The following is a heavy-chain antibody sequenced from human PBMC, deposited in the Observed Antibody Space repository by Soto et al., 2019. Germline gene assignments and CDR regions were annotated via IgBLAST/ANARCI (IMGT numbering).Heavy chain of an antibody. J-gene: IGHJ4*01. CDR3: ARAFCTNGVCYYFFDY. CDR2: ISNGSSYI. CDR1: GFTFSSYS. D-gene: IGHD2-8*01. Sequence: PGGSLRLSCAASGFTFSSYSMNWVRQAPGKGLEWVSSISNGSSYIYYADSVKGRYTISRDNSKNSLYLQMNSLRAEDTAVYYCARAFCTNGVCYYFFDYWGHGTLVTVSS. V-gene: IGHV3-21*01.